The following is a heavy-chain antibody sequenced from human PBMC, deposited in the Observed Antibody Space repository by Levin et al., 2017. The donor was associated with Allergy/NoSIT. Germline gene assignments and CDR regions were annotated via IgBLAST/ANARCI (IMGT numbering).Heavy chain of an antibody. D-gene: IGHD3-22*01. Sequence: GESLKISCAASGFTFSSYGMHWVRQAPGKGLEWVAVISYDGSNKYYADSVKGRFTISRDNSKNTLYLQMNSLRAEDTAVYYCAKPPNYYDSSGYIDFFDYWGQGTLVTVSS. CDR1: GFTFSSYG. CDR2: ISYDGSNK. J-gene: IGHJ4*02. V-gene: IGHV3-30*18. CDR3: AKPPNYYDSSGYIDFFDY.